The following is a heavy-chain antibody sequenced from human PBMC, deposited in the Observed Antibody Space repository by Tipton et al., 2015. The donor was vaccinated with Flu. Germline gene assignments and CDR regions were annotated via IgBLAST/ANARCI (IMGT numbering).Heavy chain of an antibody. V-gene: IGHV4-39*07. D-gene: IGHD3-10*01. J-gene: IGHJ4*02. CDR3: AREALNYYGSGSFDY. CDR2: INYSGNT. Sequence: TLSLTCTVSGGSVRSDVYYWGWIRQPPGKRPEWIGTINYSGNTYYSPSLRSPVTISVDTSKNQFSLRLSSVTAADTAVYYCAREALNYYGSGSFDYWGQGTLVTVSS. CDR1: GGSVRSDVYY.